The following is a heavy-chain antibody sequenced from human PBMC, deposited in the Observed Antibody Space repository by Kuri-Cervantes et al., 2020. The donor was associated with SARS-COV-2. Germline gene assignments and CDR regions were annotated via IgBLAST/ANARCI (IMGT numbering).Heavy chain of an antibody. CDR3: ASGNSWELLFIVTPPYYYYGMDV. D-gene: IGHD1-26*01. CDR1: GFRFSGYP. J-gene: IGHJ6*02. CDR2: ISSNGGST. V-gene: IGHV3-64D*09. Sequence: GGSLRLSCSASGFRFSGYPMHWVRQAPGKGLEYVSAISSNGGSTHYADSVKGRFTISRDNSKNTLYLQMSSLRAEDTAVYYCASGNSWELLFIVTPPYYYYGMDVWGQGTTVTVSS.